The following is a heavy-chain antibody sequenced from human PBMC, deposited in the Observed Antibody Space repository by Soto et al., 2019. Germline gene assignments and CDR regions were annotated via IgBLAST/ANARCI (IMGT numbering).Heavy chain of an antibody. V-gene: IGHV3-23*01. CDR2: ISGSGGST. CDR1: GFTFSSYA. CDR3: AKGSSGWYERFDY. J-gene: IGHJ4*02. Sequence: EVQLLESGGGVVQPGGSLRLSCAASGFTFSSYAMSWVRQAPEKGLEWVSAISGSGGSTYYADSVKGRFTISRDNSKNTLYLQMNSLRAEDTAVYYCAKGSSGWYERFDYWGQGTLVTVSS. D-gene: IGHD6-19*01.